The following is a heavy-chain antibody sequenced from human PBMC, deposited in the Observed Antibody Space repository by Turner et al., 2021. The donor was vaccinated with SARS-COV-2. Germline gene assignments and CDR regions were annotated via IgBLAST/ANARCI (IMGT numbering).Heavy chain of an antibody. CDR3: ASSANSSGWHY. Sequence: QVQLVQSGAEVKKPGASVKVSCKASGDTFTGYYVHWVRQAPGQGLAWMGWINPNSGGTNYAQKFQGRVTMTRDTSMRTVYMELSRLRSDDTAVYSCASSANSSGWHYWGQGTLVTVSS. J-gene: IGHJ4*02. V-gene: IGHV1-2*02. D-gene: IGHD6-19*01. CDR2: INPNSGGT. CDR1: GDTFTGYY.